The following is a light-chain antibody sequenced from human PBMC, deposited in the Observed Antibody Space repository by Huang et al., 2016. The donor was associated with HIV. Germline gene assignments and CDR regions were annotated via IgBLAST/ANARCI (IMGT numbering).Light chain of an antibody. Sequence: EIVLTQSPATLSLSPGERATLSCRASQSVHRDLAWYQQKPGQAPRLLIYDASNMATGIPARFSGSGSGTDFTLTISNRQSEDFAVYYCQQRSAWPLTFGGGTKVEI. CDR1: QSVHRD. CDR2: DAS. V-gene: IGKV3-11*01. CDR3: QQRSAWPLT. J-gene: IGKJ4*01.